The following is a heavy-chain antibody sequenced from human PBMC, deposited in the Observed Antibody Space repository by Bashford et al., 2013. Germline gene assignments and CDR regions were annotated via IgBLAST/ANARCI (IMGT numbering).Heavy chain of an antibody. D-gene: IGHD1-26*01. Sequence: SETLSLTCTVSGGSISSYYWSWIRQPPGKGLEWIGYIYYSGSTNYNPSLKSRVTISVDTSKNQFSLKLSSVTAADTAVYYCARDILVGASSDYWGQGTLVTVSS. CDR1: GGSISSYY. V-gene: IGHV4-59*01. CDR2: IYYSGST. CDR3: ARDILVGASSDY. J-gene: IGHJ4*02.